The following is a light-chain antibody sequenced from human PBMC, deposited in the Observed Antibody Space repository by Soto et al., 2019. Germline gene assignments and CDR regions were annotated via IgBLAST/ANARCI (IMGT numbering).Light chain of an antibody. V-gene: IGKV1-39*01. CDR2: AAS. CDR3: QQSSSTLGT. CDR1: QRISTY. Sequence: DIQMTQSPSSLSASVGDTVTITCRASQRISTYLNWYQQKPGRAPKLVISAASSLQSGVPTRFSGNGSGTDFTLTISSLQPEDVAPYFCQQSSSTLGTFGQGPRV. J-gene: IGKJ1*01.